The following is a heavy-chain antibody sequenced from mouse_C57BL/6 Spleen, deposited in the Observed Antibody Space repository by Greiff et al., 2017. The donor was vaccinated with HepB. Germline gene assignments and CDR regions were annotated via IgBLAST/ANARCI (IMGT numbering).Heavy chain of an antibody. CDR1: GFTFSSYA. CDR3: ARESYYGSSYGFDY. D-gene: IGHD1-1*01. J-gene: IGHJ2*01. Sequence: EVKVVEPGGGLVKPGGSLKLSCAASGFTFSSYAMSWVRQTPEKRLEWVATSSDGGSYTYYPDNVKGRFTRSRDNAKNNLYMHMSHLKSEDAAMYYCARESYYGSSYGFDYWGQGTTLTVSS. CDR2: SSDGGSYT. V-gene: IGHV5-4*01.